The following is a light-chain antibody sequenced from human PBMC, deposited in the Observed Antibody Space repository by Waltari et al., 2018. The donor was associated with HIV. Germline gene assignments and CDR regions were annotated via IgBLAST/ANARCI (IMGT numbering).Light chain of an antibody. Sequence: SYVLTQAPSVSVAPGQTASISCGGDKIGTKSVHWYQQKPGQAPVLFVYDDSDRPSGIPERFSGFNSGNTATLTISRVEAGDEADYYCQVWHSKSDHVVFGGGTKVTVL. CDR1: KIGTKS. V-gene: IGLV3-21*02. CDR3: QVWHSKSDHVV. CDR2: DDS. J-gene: IGLJ2*01.